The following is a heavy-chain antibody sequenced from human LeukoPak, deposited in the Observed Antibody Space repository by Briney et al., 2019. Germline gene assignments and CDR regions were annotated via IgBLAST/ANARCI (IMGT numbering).Heavy chain of an antibody. CDR2: IWYDGSNK. CDR3: ARSRYCSSTSCYGFLDY. CDR1: GFTFSTYG. V-gene: IGHV3-33*01. D-gene: IGHD2-2*01. J-gene: IGHJ4*02. Sequence: PGGSLRLSCAASGFTFSTYGMHWVRQAPGKGLQWVAVIWYDGSNKQYADSVKGRFTISRDNSKNTLYLQMNSLRAEDTAVYYCARSRYCSSTSCYGFLDYWGQGTLVTVPS.